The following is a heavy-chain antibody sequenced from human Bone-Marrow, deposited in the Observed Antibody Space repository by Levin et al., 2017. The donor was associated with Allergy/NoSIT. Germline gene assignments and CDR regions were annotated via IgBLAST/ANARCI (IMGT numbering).Heavy chain of an antibody. Sequence: GGSLRLSCAASGFSSNTYGMSWVRQVPGKGLEWVAIISFDGAAKYYADSVKGRFTISKDTSKHTLSLQMNSLRAEDTAIYYCTKTHCNSGSCPSNYWGPGTLVTVSS. CDR3: TKTHCNSGSCPSNY. CDR2: ISFDGAAK. J-gene: IGHJ4*02. D-gene: IGHD2-15*01. CDR1: GFSSNTYG. V-gene: IGHV3-30*18.